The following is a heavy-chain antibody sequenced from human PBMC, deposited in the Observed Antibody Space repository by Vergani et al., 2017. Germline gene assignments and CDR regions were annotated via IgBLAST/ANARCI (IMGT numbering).Heavy chain of an antibody. Sequence: QVQLVQSGAEVKKPGASVKVSCKASGYTFTSYYMHWVRQAPGQGLEWMGRIIPILGIANYAQKFQGRVTITADKSTSTAYMELSSLRSEDTAVYYCASFYYDSSGSDAFDIWGQGTMVTVSS. J-gene: IGHJ3*02. V-gene: IGHV1-69*09. CDR1: GYTFTSYY. D-gene: IGHD3-22*01. CDR3: ASFYYDSSGSDAFDI. CDR2: IIPILGIA.